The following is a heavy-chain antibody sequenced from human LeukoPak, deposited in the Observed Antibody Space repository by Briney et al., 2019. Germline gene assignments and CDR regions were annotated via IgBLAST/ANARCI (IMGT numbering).Heavy chain of an antibody. CDR2: ISWDGGST. CDR3: AKDSSSSWSYYMDV. D-gene: IGHD6-13*01. V-gene: IGHV3-43*01. Sequence: PGGSLRPSCAASGLTFDGYTMHWVRQAPGKGLEWVSLISWDGGSTYYADSVKGRFTISRDNSKNSLYLQMNSLRTEDTALYYCAKDSSSSWSYYMDVWGKGTTVTVSS. J-gene: IGHJ6*03. CDR1: GLTFDGYT.